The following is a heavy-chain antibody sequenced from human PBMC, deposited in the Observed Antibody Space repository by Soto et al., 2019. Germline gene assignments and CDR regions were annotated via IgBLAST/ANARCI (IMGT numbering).Heavy chain of an antibody. Sequence: EVHLVESGGGLVQPGGSLRLSCTASGFIVSDTYMNWVRQAPGKGLEWVSVISNRGDTHYADSVRGRFSLSRDIADNTLHLQMNNLRVEDPAVYYCAREPRYCRGGSCSITGDAFDIWGQGTMVTVSS. CDR1: GFIVSDTY. V-gene: IGHV3-66*01. J-gene: IGHJ3*02. D-gene: IGHD2-15*01. CDR3: AREPRYCRGGSCSITGDAFDI. CDR2: ISNRGDT.